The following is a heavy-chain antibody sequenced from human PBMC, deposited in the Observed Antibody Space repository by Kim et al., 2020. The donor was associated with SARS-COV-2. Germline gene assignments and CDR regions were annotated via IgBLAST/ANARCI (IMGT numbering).Heavy chain of an antibody. CDR3: AKEGIAVATY. V-gene: IGHV3-23*01. CDR2: ST. J-gene: IGHJ4*02. Sequence: STYYADSVKGRFTISRDNSKNTLYLQMNSLRAEDTAVYYCAKEGIAVATYWGQGTLVTVSS. D-gene: IGHD6-19*01.